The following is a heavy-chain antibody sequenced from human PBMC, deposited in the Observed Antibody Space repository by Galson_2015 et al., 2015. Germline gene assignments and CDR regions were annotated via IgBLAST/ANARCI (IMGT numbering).Heavy chain of an antibody. J-gene: IGHJ4*02. V-gene: IGHV4-59*01. CDR2: IYYSGST. D-gene: IGHD4-11*01. Sequence: ETLSLTCTVSGGSISSYYWSWIRQPPGKGLEWIGYIYYSGSTNYNPSLKSRVTISVDTSKNQFSLKLSSVTAADTAVYYCARDRRRRADDYSNYNYFDYWGQGTLVTVSS. CDR1: GGSISSYY. CDR3: ARDRRRRADDYSNYNYFDY.